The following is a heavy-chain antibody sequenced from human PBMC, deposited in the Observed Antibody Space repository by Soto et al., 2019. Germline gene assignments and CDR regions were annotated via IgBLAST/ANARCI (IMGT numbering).Heavy chain of an antibody. CDR2: IYPGDSDT. CDR1: GYSFTSYW. Sequence: GQSLNISCKGSGYSFTSYWIGWVRQMPGKGLEWMRIIYPGDSDTRYSPSLQGQVTISADKSISTAYLQWSSLRASDTAMYYCARQVSSTRFSGMDVWGQGTTVTVSS. D-gene: IGHD2-15*01. V-gene: IGHV5-51*01. CDR3: ARQVSSTRFSGMDV. J-gene: IGHJ6*02.